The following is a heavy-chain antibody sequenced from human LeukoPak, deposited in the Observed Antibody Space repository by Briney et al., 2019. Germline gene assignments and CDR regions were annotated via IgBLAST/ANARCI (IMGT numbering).Heavy chain of an antibody. CDR3: ARDVAATGNWYFDL. CDR2: ISSDGSIK. CDR1: GFIFSSYA. Sequence: PGGSLRLSCAASGFIFSSYAMHWVRQAPGKGLEWVAVISSDGSIKYYADSVKGRFTISRDNSKNTLYLQMNSLIAEDTAVYSCARDVAATGNWYFDLWGRGTLVTVSS. J-gene: IGHJ2*01. D-gene: IGHD6-13*01. V-gene: IGHV3-30-3*01.